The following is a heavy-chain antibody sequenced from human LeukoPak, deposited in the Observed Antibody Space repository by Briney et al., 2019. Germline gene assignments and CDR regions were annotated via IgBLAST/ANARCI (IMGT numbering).Heavy chain of an antibody. V-gene: IGHV1-8*03. D-gene: IGHD1-26*01. Sequence: ASVKVSCKASGYTFTSYDINWVRQATGQGLEWMGWMNPNSGNTGYAQKFQGRVTITRNTSISTAYMELSSLRSEDTAVYYCPRGASRGSYSFIRSGWFDPWGQGTLVSVSS. CDR1: GYTFTSYD. J-gene: IGHJ5*02. CDR2: MNPNSGNT. CDR3: PRGASRGSYSFIRSGWFDP.